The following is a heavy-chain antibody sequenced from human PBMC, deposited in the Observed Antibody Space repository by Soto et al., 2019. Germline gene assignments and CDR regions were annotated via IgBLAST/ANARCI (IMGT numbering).Heavy chain of an antibody. J-gene: IGHJ4*02. D-gene: IGHD3-9*01. CDR1: GGTFSSYA. V-gene: IGHV1-69*13. CDR2: IIPIFGTA. CDR3: ARGTYYDILTGYYYFDY. Sequence: ASVKVSCKASGGTFSSYAISWVRQAPGQGLEWMGGIIPIFGTANYAQKFQGRVTITADESTSTAYMELSSLRSEDTAVYYCARGTYYDILTGYYYFDYWGQGTLVTVSS.